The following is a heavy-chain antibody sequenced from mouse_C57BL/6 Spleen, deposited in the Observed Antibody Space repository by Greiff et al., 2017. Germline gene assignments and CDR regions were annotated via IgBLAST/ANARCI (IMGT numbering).Heavy chain of an antibody. CDR2: IYPGDGDT. Sequence: LVESGAELVKPGASVKISCKASGYAFSSYWMNWVKQRPGKGLEWIGQIYPGDGDTNYNGKFKGKATLTADKSSSTAYMQLSSLTSEDSAVYFCARSGSSYDWYFYVWGTGTTVTVSS. J-gene: IGHJ1*03. V-gene: IGHV1-80*01. CDR3: ARSGSSYDWYFYV. D-gene: IGHD1-1*01. CDR1: GYAFSSYW.